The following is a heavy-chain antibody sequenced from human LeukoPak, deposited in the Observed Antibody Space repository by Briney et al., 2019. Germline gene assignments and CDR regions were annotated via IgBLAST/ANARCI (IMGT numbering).Heavy chain of an antibody. CDR3: ARVKRGYSYGLDY. J-gene: IGHJ4*02. CDR1: GFTFSSYW. Sequence: GGSLRLSCAASGFTFSSYWMHWVRQAPGKGLVWVSRIHNDGSTTNYADSVKGRFTISRDTAKNTLYLQMNSLRAEDTAVYYCARVKRGYSYGLDYWGQGTLVTVSS. D-gene: IGHD5-18*01. V-gene: IGHV3-74*01. CDR2: IHNDGSTT.